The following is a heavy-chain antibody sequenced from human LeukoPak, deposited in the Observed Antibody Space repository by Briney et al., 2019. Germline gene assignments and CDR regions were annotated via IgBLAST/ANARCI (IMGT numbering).Heavy chain of an antibody. V-gene: IGHV4-30-2*01. Sequence: SETLSLTCAVSGGSISSGGYSWSWIRQPPGKGLEWIGYIYHSGSTYYNPSLRSRVTISVGRSKNQFSLKLSSVTAADTAVYYCARFNDRTNGVWFDPWGQGTLVTVSS. CDR2: IYHSGST. CDR3: ARFNDRTNGVWFDP. D-gene: IGHD2-8*01. J-gene: IGHJ5*02. CDR1: GGSISSGGYS.